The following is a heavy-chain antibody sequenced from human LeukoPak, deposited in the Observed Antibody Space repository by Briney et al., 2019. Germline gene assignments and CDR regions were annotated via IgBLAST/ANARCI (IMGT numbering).Heavy chain of an antibody. J-gene: IGHJ4*02. D-gene: IGHD2-2*01. CDR3: ASSTSCYGCYFDY. CDR2: ISGSGGST. Sequence: GGSLRLSCAASGFTFTGYPMHWVRQAPGKGLEWVSVISGSGGSTYYADSVKGRFTISRDNSKNTLYLQMNSLRAEDTAVYYCASSTSCYGCYFDYWGQGTLVTVSS. V-gene: IGHV3-23*01. CDR1: GFTFTGYP.